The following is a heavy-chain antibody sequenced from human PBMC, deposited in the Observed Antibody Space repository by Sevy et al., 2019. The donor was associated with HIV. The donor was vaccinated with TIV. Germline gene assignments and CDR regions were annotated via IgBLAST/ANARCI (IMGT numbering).Heavy chain of an antibody. Sequence: ASVKVSCKASGGTFSSYAISWVRQAPGQGLEWMGGIIPIFGKANYAQKFQGRVTITADESTATAYMELSSLGSKDTDVYYCARGYCSGGSCYDWDYWGQGTLVTVSS. J-gene: IGHJ4*02. V-gene: IGHV1-69*13. CDR2: IIPIFGKA. D-gene: IGHD2-15*01. CDR1: GGTFSSYA. CDR3: ARGYCSGGSCYDWDY.